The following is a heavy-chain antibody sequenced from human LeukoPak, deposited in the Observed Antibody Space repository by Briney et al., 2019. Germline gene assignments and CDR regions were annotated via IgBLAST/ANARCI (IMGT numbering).Heavy chain of an antibody. D-gene: IGHD5-18*01. J-gene: IGHJ5*02. V-gene: IGHV4-34*01. Sequence: SQTLSLTCTVYGGSFSGYYWSWIRQPPGKGLEWIGEINHSGSTNYNPSLKSRVTISVDTSKNQFSLKLSSVTAADTAVYYCARGRGYSYGPNWFDPWGQGTLVTVSS. CDR2: INHSGST. CDR1: GGSFSGYY. CDR3: ARGRGYSYGPNWFDP.